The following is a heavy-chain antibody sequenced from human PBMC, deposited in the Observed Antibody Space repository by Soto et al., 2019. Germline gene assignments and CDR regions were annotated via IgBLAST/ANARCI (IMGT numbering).Heavy chain of an antibody. CDR1: GGSISSSGYN. V-gene: IGHV4-31*03. CDR2: IYYSGST. J-gene: IGHJ4*02. CDR3: ARYGSGSYYPTTFDY. Sequence: QVQLQESGPGLVKPSQTLSLTCTVSGGSISSSGYNWSWIRQHPGKGLEWIGYIYYSGSTYYNPSLNSRVTXSXXXSXXQFPLKLSSVTAADTAVYFCARYGSGSYYPTTFDYWGQGTLVTVSS. D-gene: IGHD3-10*01.